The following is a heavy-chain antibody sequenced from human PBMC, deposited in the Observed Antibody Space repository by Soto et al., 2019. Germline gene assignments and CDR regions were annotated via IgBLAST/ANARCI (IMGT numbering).Heavy chain of an antibody. V-gene: IGHV4-34*01. CDR2: INHSGST. J-gene: IGHJ4*02. CDR3: ARGRGYSYGYEDY. Sequence: QVPLQQWGAGLLKPSETLSLTCAVYGGSFSGYYWSWIRQPPGKGLEWIGEINHSGSTNYNPSLKSRFTISVDTSKNQFSLTLSSVTAADTAVYYCARGRGYSYGYEDYWGQGPLVTVSS. D-gene: IGHD5-18*01. CDR1: GGSFSGYY.